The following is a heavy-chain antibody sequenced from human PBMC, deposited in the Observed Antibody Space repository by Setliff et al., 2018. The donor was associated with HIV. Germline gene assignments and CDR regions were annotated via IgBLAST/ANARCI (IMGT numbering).Heavy chain of an antibody. CDR3: ARDVGYCTATSCQTGFDY. CDR2: ISGHNDNS. CDR1: TNTFLNYG. Sequence: ASVKVSCKASTNTFLNYGISWVRQAPGQGLEWMGWISGHNDNSNYAQRFRDRVTMTTDIPTSTAYVELRGLRSDDTAVYYCARDVGYCTATSCQTGFDYWGQGTLVTVSS. V-gene: IGHV1-18*01. D-gene: IGHD2-8*02. J-gene: IGHJ4*02.